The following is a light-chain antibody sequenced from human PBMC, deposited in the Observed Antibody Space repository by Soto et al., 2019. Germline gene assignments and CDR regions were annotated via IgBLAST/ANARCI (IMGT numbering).Light chain of an antibody. J-gene: IGLJ1*01. CDR3: SSYTSSSTLYV. CDR1: SSDVGGYNY. V-gene: IGLV2-14*01. Sequence: QPVLTQPASVSGSPGQSITISCTGTSSDVGGYNYVSWYQQHPGKAPKLMIYDVSNRPSGVSNRFSGSKSGNTASLTISGLPAEDEADYYCSSYTSSSTLYVFGTGTKLTVL. CDR2: DVS.